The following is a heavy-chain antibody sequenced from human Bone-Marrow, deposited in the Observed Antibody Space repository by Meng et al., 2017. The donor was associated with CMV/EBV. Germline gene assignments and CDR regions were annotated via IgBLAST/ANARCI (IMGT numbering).Heavy chain of an antibody. Sequence: GGSLRLSCAASGFTFNSYWMSWVRQAPGKGLEWVGSINQDGSDKYYVDSVKGRFTISRDNAKNSLYLQMNSLRDEDTAIYYCAREISSLGERYDYWGQGTLVTSPQ. J-gene: IGHJ4*02. D-gene: IGHD3-10*01. CDR3: AREISSLGERYDY. V-gene: IGHV3-7*01. CDR1: GFTFNSYW. CDR2: INQDGSDK.